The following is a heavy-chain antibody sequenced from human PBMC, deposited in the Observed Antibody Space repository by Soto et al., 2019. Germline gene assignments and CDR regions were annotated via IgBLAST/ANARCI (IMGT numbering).Heavy chain of an antibody. CDR3: ASGFWSASPPPRYYYGMDV. CDR2: INHSGST. V-gene: IGHV4-34*01. Sequence: QVQLQQWGAGLLKPSETLSLTCAVYGGSFSGYYWSWIRQPPGKGLEWIGEINHSGSTNYNPSLKSRVTISVDTSKIQFSLKLSAVTAADTAVYYCASGFWSASPPPRYYYGMDVWGQGTTVTVSS. D-gene: IGHD3-3*01. J-gene: IGHJ6*02. CDR1: GGSFSGYY.